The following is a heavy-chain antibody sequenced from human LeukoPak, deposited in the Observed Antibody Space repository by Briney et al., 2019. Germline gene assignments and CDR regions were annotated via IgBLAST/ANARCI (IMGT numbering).Heavy chain of an antibody. CDR3: ARDHCSSTSCYEPPTFDY. J-gene: IGHJ4*02. CDR1: GYTFTGYY. Sequence: ASVKVSCKASGYTFTGYYMRWVRQAPGQGLEWMGWINPNSGGTNYAQKFQGRVTMTRDTSISTAYMELSRLRSDDTAVYYCARDHCSSTSCYEPPTFDYWGQGTLVTVSS. V-gene: IGHV1-2*02. D-gene: IGHD2-2*01. CDR2: INPNSGGT.